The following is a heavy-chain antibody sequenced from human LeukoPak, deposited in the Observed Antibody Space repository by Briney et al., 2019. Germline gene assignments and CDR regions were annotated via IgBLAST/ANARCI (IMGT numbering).Heavy chain of an antibody. J-gene: IGHJ5*02. Sequence: NSSETLSLXCAVSGYSISSGYYWGWIRQPPGKGLEWIGRIYHSGSTYYNPSLKSRVTISVDPSKNQFSLKLSSVTAADTAVYYCARAVGSSESNWFDPWGQGTLATVSS. CDR2: IYHSGST. V-gene: IGHV4-38-2*01. CDR1: GYSISSGYY. D-gene: IGHD3-10*01. CDR3: ARAVGSSESNWFDP.